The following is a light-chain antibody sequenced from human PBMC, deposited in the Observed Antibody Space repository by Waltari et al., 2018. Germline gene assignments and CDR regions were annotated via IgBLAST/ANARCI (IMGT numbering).Light chain of an antibody. Sequence: QSVLTQPHSVSGAPGQRVTISCTGSSSTIGTGYDVHWSQQLPGTAPKRLIYGNSNRPSGVPDRFSGSKSGTSASLAITGLQAEDEADYYCQSYDSSLSGVVFGGGTKLTVL. CDR2: GNS. CDR3: QSYDSSLSGVV. CDR1: SSTIGTGYD. J-gene: IGLJ2*01. V-gene: IGLV1-40*01.